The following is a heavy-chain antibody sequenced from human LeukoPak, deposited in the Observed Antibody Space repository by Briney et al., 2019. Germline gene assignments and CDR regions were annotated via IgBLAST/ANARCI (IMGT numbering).Heavy chain of an antibody. J-gene: IGHJ5*02. D-gene: IGHD6-19*01. V-gene: IGHV6-1*01. CDR3: ARGDQWLET. CDR1: GDSVSSNSAT. CDR2: KYYRSKWSN. Sequence: SQTLSLTCAISGDSVSSNSATWNWIRQSPSRGLEWLGRKYYRSKWSNNYAASVKSRITINSDTSKNQFSLHLNSVTPEDTAVYYCARGDQWLETWGQGTLVTVSS.